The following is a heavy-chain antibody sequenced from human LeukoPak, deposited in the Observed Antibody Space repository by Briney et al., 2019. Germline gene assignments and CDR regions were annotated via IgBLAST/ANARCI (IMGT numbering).Heavy chain of an antibody. CDR1: GGTFSSYA. V-gene: IGHV1-69*06. D-gene: IGHD3-22*01. Sequence: VASVKVSCKASGGTFSSYAISWVRQAPGQVLEWMGGIIPIFGTANYAQKFQGRVTITADKSTSTAYMELSSLRSEDTAVYYCARGGTGYYDSSGYYAYWGQGTLVTVSS. CDR2: IIPIFGTA. CDR3: ARGGTGYYDSSGYYAY. J-gene: IGHJ4*02.